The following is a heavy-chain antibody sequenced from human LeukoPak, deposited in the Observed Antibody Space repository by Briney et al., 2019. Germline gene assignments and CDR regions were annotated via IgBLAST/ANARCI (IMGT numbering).Heavy chain of an antibody. V-gene: IGHV1-2*02. J-gene: IGHJ4*02. Sequence: ASVKVSCKASGYTFTGNHMHWARQAPGQGLEWMGWINPYSGSTTYAQNFQGRVTMTRDTSISTAYMDLSGLRSDDTAVYYCAREASGMDVWGQGTLVTVSS. CDR1: GYTFTGNH. D-gene: IGHD6-25*01. CDR3: AREASGMDV. CDR2: INPYSGST.